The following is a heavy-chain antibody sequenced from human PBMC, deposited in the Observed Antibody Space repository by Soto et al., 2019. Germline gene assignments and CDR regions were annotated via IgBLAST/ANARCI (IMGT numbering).Heavy chain of an antibody. V-gene: IGHV3-7*03. D-gene: IGHD5-18*01. CDR1: GFTFSSYW. CDR2: IKQDGSEK. Sequence: EVQLVESGGGLVQPGGSLRLSCAASGFTFSSYWMSWVRQAPGKGLEWVANIKQDGSEKYYVDSVKGRFTISRDNAKNSLYLQKKRLRAEDTAVYYCARVLRGYSYGYPGALNFWGQGTLVTVSS. CDR3: ARVLRGYSYGYPGALNF. J-gene: IGHJ4*02.